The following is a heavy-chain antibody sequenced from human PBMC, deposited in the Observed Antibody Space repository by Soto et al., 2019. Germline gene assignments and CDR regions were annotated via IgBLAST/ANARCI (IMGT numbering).Heavy chain of an antibody. CDR3: ARAHYGGNWAADY. Sequence: PSETLSLTCTVSGGSISSGGYYWSWIRQHPGKGLEWIGYIYYSGSTYYNPSLKSRVTISVDTSKNQFSLKLSSVTAADTAVYYCARAHYGGNWAADYWGQGTLVTVSS. V-gene: IGHV4-31*03. D-gene: IGHD4-17*01. CDR2: IYYSGST. CDR1: GGSISSGGYY. J-gene: IGHJ4*02.